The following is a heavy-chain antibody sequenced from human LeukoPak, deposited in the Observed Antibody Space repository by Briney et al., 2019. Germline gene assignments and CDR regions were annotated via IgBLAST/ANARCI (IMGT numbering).Heavy chain of an antibody. CDR2: IYTSGST. CDR3: GRQAIAAGPYYYYYMDV. Sequence: SETLSLTCTVSGGSVSSYYWSWIRQPAGKGLEWIGRIYTSGSTNYNPSLKSRVTMSVDTSKNQFSLKLSSVTAADTAVYYCGRQAIAAGPYYYYYMDVWGKGTTVTVSS. J-gene: IGHJ6*03. D-gene: IGHD6-25*01. V-gene: IGHV4-4*07. CDR1: GGSVSSYY.